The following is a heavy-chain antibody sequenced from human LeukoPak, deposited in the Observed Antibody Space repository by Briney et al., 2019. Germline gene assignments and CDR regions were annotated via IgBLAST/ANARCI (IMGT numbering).Heavy chain of an antibody. CDR3: ARVWSPTTWYYDSSGYYLGAFDI. V-gene: IGHV1-69*13. Sequence: SVKVSCKASGGTFSSYAISWVRQAPGQGLEWMGGIIPIFGTANYAQKFQGRVTITADESTSTAYMELGSLRSEDTAVYYCARVWSPTTWYYDSSGYYLGAFDIWGQGTMVTVSS. CDR1: GGTFSSYA. D-gene: IGHD3-22*01. J-gene: IGHJ3*02. CDR2: IIPIFGTA.